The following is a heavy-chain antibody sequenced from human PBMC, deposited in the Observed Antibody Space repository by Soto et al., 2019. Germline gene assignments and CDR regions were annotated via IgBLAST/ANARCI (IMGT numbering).Heavy chain of an antibody. J-gene: IGHJ5*02. CDR2: IWYDGSNK. D-gene: IGHD6-13*01. CDR3: AREGKGRCWYSRHWFDP. CDR1: GFTFSSYG. Sequence: GGSLRLSCAASGFTFSSYGMHWVRQAPGKGLEWVAVIWYDGSNKYYADSVKGRFTIFRDNSKNTLYLQMNSLRAEDTAVYYCAREGKGRCWYSRHWFDPWGQGTPVIGSS. V-gene: IGHV3-33*01.